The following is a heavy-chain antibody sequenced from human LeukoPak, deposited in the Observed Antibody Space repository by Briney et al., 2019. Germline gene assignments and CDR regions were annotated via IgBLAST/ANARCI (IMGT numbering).Heavy chain of an antibody. CDR2: INPNSGGT. CDR1: GYTFSAYS. Sequence: GASVKVSCKASGYTFSAYSMHWVRQAPGQGLEWMGRINPNSGGTNYAQKFQGRVTMTRDTSISTAYMELSRLRSDDTAVYYCARDSGGETGTTTEYYFDYWGQGTLVTVSS. J-gene: IGHJ4*02. CDR3: ARDSGGETGTTTEYYFDY. V-gene: IGHV1-2*06. D-gene: IGHD1-7*01.